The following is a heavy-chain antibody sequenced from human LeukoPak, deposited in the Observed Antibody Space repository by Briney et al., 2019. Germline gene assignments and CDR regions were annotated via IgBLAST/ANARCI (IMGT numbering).Heavy chain of an antibody. V-gene: IGHV3-53*01. CDR1: GFTVSSNY. CDR2: IYSGGST. J-gene: IGHJ4*02. CDR3: ARDRGYYGIDY. D-gene: IGHD3-10*01. Sequence: SGGSLRLSCAASGFTVSSNYMSWVRQAPGKGLEWVSVIYSGGSTYYADSVKGRFTISRDNSKNTLYLQMNSLRAEDTAVYYCARDRGYYGIDYWGQGTLVTVSS.